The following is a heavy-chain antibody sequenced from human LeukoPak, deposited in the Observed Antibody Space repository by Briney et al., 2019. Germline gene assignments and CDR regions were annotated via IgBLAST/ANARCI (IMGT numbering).Heavy chain of an antibody. Sequence: PSETLSLTCTVSGGSISGYYWSWIRQPPGKGLEWIAYIYYSGSTNYNPSLKSRVTMSVDTSKNQFSLKLSSVTAADTAVYYCARDMFDPWGQGTLVTVSS. CDR1: GGSISGYY. V-gene: IGHV4-59*12. J-gene: IGHJ5*02. CDR3: ARDMFDP. CDR2: IYYSGST.